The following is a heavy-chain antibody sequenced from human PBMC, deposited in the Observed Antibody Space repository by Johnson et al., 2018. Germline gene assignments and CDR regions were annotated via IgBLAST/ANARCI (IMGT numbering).Heavy chain of an antibody. CDR1: GGSISSYY. J-gene: IGHJ3*02. D-gene: IGHD3-22*01. Sequence: VQLVESGPGLVKPSETLSLTCTVSGGSISSYYWSWIRQPPEKGLEWIGYIYYSGSTYYNPSLKSRVTISVDTSQNQFSLRLSSVTSADTAVYYWAVGRGAYDYDSSRDALDIGGQGTKVTVS. CDR2: IYYSGST. V-gene: IGHV4-59*01. CDR3: AVGRGAYDYDSSRDALDI.